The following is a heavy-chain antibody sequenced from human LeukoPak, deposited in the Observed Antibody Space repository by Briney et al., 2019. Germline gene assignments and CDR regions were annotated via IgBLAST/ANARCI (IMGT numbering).Heavy chain of an antibody. V-gene: IGHV5-51*01. CDR2: IYPGDSDT. CDR3: ARRVARGFSSTSKTYYMDV. J-gene: IGHJ6*03. D-gene: IGHD6-13*01. CDR1: RYSFTSYW. Sequence: GESLKISCKDSRYSFTSYWIGWVRQGPGKGLEWMGIIYPGDSDTRYSPSFQGQVTISVDKSVSTAYLQWSSLKASDTAIYYCARRVARGFSSTSKTYYMDVWGKGTTVTVSS.